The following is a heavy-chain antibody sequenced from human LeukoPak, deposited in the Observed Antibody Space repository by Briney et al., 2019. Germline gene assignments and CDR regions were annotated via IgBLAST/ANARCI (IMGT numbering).Heavy chain of an antibody. CDR2: ISGSGGST. CDR3: ANTVGATEFGGY. Sequence: GGSLRLSCAASGFTFSSYATSWVRQAPGKGLEWVSAISGSGGSTYYADSVKGRFTISRDNSKNTLYLQMNSLRAEDTAVYYCANTVGATEFGGYWGQGTLVTVSS. CDR1: GFTFSSYA. D-gene: IGHD1-26*01. J-gene: IGHJ4*02. V-gene: IGHV3-23*01.